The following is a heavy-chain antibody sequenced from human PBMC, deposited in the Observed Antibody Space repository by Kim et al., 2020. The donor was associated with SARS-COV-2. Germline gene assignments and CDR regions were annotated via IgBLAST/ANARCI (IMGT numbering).Heavy chain of an antibody. V-gene: IGHV3-33*01. D-gene: IGHD6-13*01. J-gene: IGHJ4*02. CDR3: ARVGIAAAGDFDY. Sequence: YADSVKGRFTISRDNSKNTLYLQMNSLRAEDTAVYYCARVGIAAAGDFDYWGQGTLVTVSS.